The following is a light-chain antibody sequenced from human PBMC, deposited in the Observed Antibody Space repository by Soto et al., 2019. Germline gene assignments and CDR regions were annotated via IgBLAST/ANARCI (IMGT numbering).Light chain of an antibody. CDR3: SSYTSSSTQ. V-gene: IGLV2-14*01. J-gene: IGLJ2*01. CDR2: EVS. CDR1: SSDVGGYNY. Sequence: QSALTQPASVSGSPGQSITISCTGTSSDVGGYNYVSWYQQHPGKAPKLMIYEVSNRPSGVSNRFSGSKSGNTASLTIPGLQAEDEADYYCSSYTSSSTQFGGGTKLTVL.